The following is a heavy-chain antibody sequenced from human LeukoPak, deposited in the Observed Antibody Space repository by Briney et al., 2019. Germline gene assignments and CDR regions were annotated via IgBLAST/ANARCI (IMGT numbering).Heavy chain of an antibody. V-gene: IGHV1-69*06. J-gene: IGHJ4*02. Sequence: SVKVSCKASGGTFSGYAISWVRQAPGQGLEWMGAIIPIFGTANYAQKFQGRVTITADKSTSTAYMELSSLRSEDTAVYYRARVKALATIFAGPDYWGQGTLVTVSS. CDR2: IIPIFGTA. D-gene: IGHD3-3*01. CDR1: GGTFSGYA. CDR3: ARVKALATIFAGPDY.